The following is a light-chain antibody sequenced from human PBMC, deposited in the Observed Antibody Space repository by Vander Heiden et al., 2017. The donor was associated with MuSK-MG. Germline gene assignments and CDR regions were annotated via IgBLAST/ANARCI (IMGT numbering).Light chain of an antibody. CDR1: PLSNQY. CDR3: QSADSSATYGV. J-gene: IGLJ3*02. CDR2: NDT. V-gene: IGLV3-25*03. Sequence: FELTQPPSVSVSPGQTARITCSVMPLSNQYAYWYQQKPGQAPVSVMVNDTERPSGIPERFSGSSSGTTVTFNISGVQAEDEADYYCQSADSSATYGVFGGGTKMTVL.